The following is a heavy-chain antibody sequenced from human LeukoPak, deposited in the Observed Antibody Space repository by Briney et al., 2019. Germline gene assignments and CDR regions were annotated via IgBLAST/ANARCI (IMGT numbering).Heavy chain of an antibody. CDR2: INSSSSYT. Sequence: GGSLRLSCAASGFTFSDYYMSWIRQAPGKGLEWVSYINSSSSYTNYADSVKGRFTISRDNAKNSLYLQMNSLRDEDTAVYYCAREVGGYYDSSGYYSFKGYYFVYWGQGTLVTVSS. CDR3: AREVGGYYDSSGYYSFKGYYFVY. V-gene: IGHV3-11*06. CDR1: GFTFSDYY. D-gene: IGHD3-22*01. J-gene: IGHJ4*02.